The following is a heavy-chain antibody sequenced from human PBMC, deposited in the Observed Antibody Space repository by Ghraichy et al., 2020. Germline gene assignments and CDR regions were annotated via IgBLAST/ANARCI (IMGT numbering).Heavy chain of an antibody. V-gene: IGHV6-1*01. CDR3: ARDSSGYSSPLYYFDY. CDR1: GDSVSSNSAA. J-gene: IGHJ4*02. D-gene: IGHD3-22*01. Sequence: SQTLSLTCAISGDSVSSNSAAWNCIRQSPSRGLEWLGRTYYRSKWYNDYAVSVKSRITINPDTSKNPFSLQLNSVTPEDTAVYYCARDSSGYSSPLYYFDYWGQGTLVTVSS. CDR2: TYYRSKWYN.